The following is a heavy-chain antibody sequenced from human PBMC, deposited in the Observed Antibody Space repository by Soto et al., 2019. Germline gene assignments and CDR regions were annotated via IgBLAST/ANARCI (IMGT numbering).Heavy chain of an antibody. CDR1: GYTFTRYA. Sequence: RASVKVSCKASGYTFTRYAMHWVRQAPGQRLEWMGWINAGNGNTQYSQKFQGRVTITRDTSASTAYMELSSLRSEDSAVFYCARTDCSSTSCYNYYYYGMDVWGQGTTVTVSS. CDR2: INAGNGNT. J-gene: IGHJ6*02. CDR3: ARTDCSSTSCYNYYYYGMDV. V-gene: IGHV1-3*01. D-gene: IGHD2-2*01.